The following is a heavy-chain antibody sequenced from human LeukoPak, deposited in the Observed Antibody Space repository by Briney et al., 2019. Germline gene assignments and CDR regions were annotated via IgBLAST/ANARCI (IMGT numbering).Heavy chain of an antibody. CDR3: ARDQWWQFIAVAITSCFDS. CDR1: GFTFNTYW. CDR2: IKPDGSEK. Sequence: SGGSLRLSCAASGFTFNTYWMSWVRQAPGKGLEWVANIKPDGSEKYYVDSVKGRFTISRDNAKNSLYLQMNSLRAEDTAVYYCARDQWWQFIAVAITSCFDSWGQGTLVTVSS. J-gene: IGHJ4*02. D-gene: IGHD6-19*01. V-gene: IGHV3-7*01.